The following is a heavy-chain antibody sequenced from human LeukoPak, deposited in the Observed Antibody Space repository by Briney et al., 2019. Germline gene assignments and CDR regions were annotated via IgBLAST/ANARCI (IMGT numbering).Heavy chain of an antibody. CDR1: GFTFSSYA. CDR2: ISGSGGST. V-gene: IGHV3-23*01. D-gene: IGHD2-2*02. J-gene: IGHJ4*02. CDR3: ARDGPRVYCSSASCYTGTFDY. Sequence: GGSLRLSCAASGFTFSSYAMSWVRQAPGKGLEWVSAISGSGGSTYYADSVKGRFTISRDNSKNTLYLQMNSLRAEDTAVYYCARDGPRVYCSSASCYTGTFDYWGQGTLVTVSS.